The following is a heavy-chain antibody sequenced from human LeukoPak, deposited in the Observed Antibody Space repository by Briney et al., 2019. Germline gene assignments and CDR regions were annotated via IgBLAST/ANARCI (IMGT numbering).Heavy chain of an antibody. J-gene: IGHJ4*02. CDR2: IYYSGST. D-gene: IGHD3-10*01. Sequence: PSETLSLTCTVSGGSISSYYWSWIRQPPGKGLEWIGYIYYSGSTNYNPSLKSRVTISVDTSKNQFSLKLSSVTAADTAVYYCARAGAASMVRGVIDYWGQGTLVTVSS. CDR3: ARAGAASMVRGVIDY. CDR1: GGSISSYY. V-gene: IGHV4-59*01.